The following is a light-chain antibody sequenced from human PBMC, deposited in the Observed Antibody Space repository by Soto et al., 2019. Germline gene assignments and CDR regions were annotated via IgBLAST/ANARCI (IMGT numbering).Light chain of an antibody. Sequence: EIVLTQSPGTLSLSPGERATLSCRASQSVNSNFLAWYQQKPGQAPRLLLYGASTRAAGVPDRFSGSGSGTDFTLTITRLEPVDFAAYYCQQYGLSPLMYTFGQGTMLGVK. V-gene: IGKV3-20*01. CDR3: QQYGLSPLMYT. J-gene: IGKJ2*01. CDR1: QSVNSNF. CDR2: GAS.